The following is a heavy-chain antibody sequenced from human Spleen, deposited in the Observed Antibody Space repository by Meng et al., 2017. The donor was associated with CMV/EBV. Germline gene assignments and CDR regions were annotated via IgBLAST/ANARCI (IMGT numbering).Heavy chain of an antibody. J-gene: IGHJ4*02. D-gene: IGHD6-13*01. CDR2: IYSGDSHT. CDR1: GFTFSNYA. CDR3: AKDRGQQLVRGFDY. V-gene: IGHV3-23*03. Sequence: GGSLRLSCAASGFTFSNYAMNWVRQAPGRGLEWVPVIYSGDSHTHYADFVKGRFTISRDNSKNTVYLRMNSLRPEDTAVYYCAKDRGQQLVRGFDYWGQGTLVTVSS.